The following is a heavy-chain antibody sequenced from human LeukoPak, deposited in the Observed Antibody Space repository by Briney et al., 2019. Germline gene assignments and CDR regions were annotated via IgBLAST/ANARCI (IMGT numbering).Heavy chain of an antibody. CDR2: ISTSSSYI. CDR1: GFTFSSYS. V-gene: IGHV3-21*01. CDR3: ARDSDIVTGSKSHFDY. J-gene: IGHJ4*02. Sequence: GGSLRLSCAASGFTFSSYSMNWVRQAPGKGLEWVSSISTSSSYIYYTDSVKGRFTISRDNAKNSLYLQMNSLRAEDAAVYYCARDSDIVTGSKSHFDYWGQGTLVTVSS. D-gene: IGHD3-9*01.